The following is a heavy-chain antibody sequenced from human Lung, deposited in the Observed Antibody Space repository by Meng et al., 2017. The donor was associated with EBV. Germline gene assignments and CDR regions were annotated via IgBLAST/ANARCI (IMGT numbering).Heavy chain of an antibody. J-gene: IGHJ4*02. CDR3: ARDNVLGIAAAFDY. CDR2: IYHIGST. V-gene: IGHV4-4*02. CDR1: GGSISTTNW. D-gene: IGHD6-13*01. Sequence: QVQLQEPGPGLVKPSGTLSLTCAVSGGSISTTNWWSWVRQPPGKGLEWIGEIYHIGSTNYNPSLKSRVTISLDKSKNQFSLKLNSVTAADTAVYYCARDNVLGIAAAFDYWGQGTLVAVSS.